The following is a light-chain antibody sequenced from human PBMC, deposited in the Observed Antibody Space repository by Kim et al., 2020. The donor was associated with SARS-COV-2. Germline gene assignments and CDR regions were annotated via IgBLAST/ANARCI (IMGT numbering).Light chain of an antibody. V-gene: IGLV4-69*01. Sequence: ASVKLTCTLCSGHSSYAIAWHQQQPEKGPRYLMKLNSDGSHSKGDGIPDRFSGSSSGAERYLTISSLQSEDEADYYCQTWGTGNWVFGGGTKLTVL. CDR3: QTWGTGNWV. CDR1: SGHSSYA. CDR2: LNSDGSH. J-gene: IGLJ3*02.